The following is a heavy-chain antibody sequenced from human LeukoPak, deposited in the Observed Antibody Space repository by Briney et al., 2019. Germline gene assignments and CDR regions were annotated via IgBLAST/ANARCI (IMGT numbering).Heavy chain of an antibody. CDR2: IYYSGST. CDR3: ARDGARGYSYGSFDY. J-gene: IGHJ4*02. CDR1: GGSISSYY. D-gene: IGHD5-18*01. V-gene: IGHV4-59*01. Sequence: SETLSLTCTVSGGSISSYYWSWIRQPPGKGLEWIGYIYYSGSTNYNPSLKSRVTISVDTSKNQFSLKLSSVTAADTAVYYCARDGARGYSYGSFDYWGQGTLVTVSS.